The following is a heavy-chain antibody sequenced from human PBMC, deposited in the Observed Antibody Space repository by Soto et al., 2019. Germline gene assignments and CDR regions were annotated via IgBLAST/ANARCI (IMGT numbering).Heavy chain of an antibody. CDR3: APFRRGISPVTTFQHGMDV. V-gene: IGHV1-69*01. D-gene: IGHD4-17*01. Sequence: QVQLVQSGAEVKKPGSSVKVSCKASGGTFSSYAISWVRQAPGQGLEWMGGIIPIFGTANYAQKFQGRVTITADESTSTAYMELSSMRSEDTAVYYCAPFRRGISPVTTFQHGMDVWGQGTTVTVSS. CDR1: GGTFSSYA. J-gene: IGHJ6*01. CDR2: IIPIFGTA.